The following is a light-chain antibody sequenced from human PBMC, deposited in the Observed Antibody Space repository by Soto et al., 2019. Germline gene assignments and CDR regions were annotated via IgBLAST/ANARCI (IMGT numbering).Light chain of an antibody. CDR3: QKYGSSSYT. CDR2: AAS. CDR1: QSISSSY. Sequence: EIVLTQSPGTLSLSPGERATLSCRASQSISSSYLAWYQQKPGQAPRLLIYAASSRATGIPDRFSGSGSGTDFTLTISRLEPEDFAVYSCQKYGSSSYTFGQGTQLEIK. V-gene: IGKV3-20*01. J-gene: IGKJ2*01.